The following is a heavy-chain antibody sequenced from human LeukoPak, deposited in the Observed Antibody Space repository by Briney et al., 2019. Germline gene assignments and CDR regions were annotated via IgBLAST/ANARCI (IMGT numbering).Heavy chain of an antibody. CDR2: ISAYNGNT. Sequence: GASVKVSCKASGYTFTSYGISWVRQAPGQGLEWMGWISAYNGNTNYAQKLQGRVTITTDTSTSTAYMELRSLRSDDTAVYYCARLGYCSGGSCYQYFDYWGQGTLVTVSS. J-gene: IGHJ4*02. CDR1: GYTFTSYG. D-gene: IGHD2-15*01. V-gene: IGHV1-18*04. CDR3: ARLGYCSGGSCYQYFDY.